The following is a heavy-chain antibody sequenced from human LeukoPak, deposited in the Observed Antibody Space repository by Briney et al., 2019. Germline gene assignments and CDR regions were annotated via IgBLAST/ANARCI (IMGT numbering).Heavy chain of an antibody. CDR1: GFTFSSYW. Sequence: GGSLRLSCAASGFTFSSYWMHWVRQAPGKGLVWVSRINTDGSSTSYADSVKGRFTISRDNAKNTLYLQMNSLRAEDTAVYYCAKAVLLWFGERENYFDYWGQGTLVTVSS. D-gene: IGHD3-10*01. CDR2: INTDGSST. J-gene: IGHJ4*02. CDR3: AKAVLLWFGERENYFDY. V-gene: IGHV3-74*01.